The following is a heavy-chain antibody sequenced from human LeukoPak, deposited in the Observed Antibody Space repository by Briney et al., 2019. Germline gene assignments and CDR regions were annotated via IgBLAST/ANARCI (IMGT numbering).Heavy chain of an antibody. CDR3: AKDGYDYVWGSYRSPPPLFDY. J-gene: IGHJ4*02. CDR1: GFTFSSYE. CDR2: ISSSGSTI. V-gene: IGHV3-48*03. Sequence: GGSLRLSCAASGFTFSSYEMNWVRQAPGKGLEWVSYISSSGSTIYYADSVKGRFTISRDNSKNTLYLQMNSLRAEDTAVYYCAKDGYDYVWGSYRSPPPLFDYWGQGTLVTVSS. D-gene: IGHD3-16*02.